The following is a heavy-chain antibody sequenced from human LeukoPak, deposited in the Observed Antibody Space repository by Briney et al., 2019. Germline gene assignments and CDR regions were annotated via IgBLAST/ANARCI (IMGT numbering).Heavy chain of an antibody. CDR3: TRVRHGDYFDY. V-gene: IGHV3-72*01. CDR2: TRNKPNGYTT. Sequence: GGSLRLSCAASGFSITNHYMDWVRQTPGKGLEWVGRTRNKPNGYTTDYATSVKGGFTVSRDDSENSLYLQMNSLKTEDTAVYYCTRVRHGDYFDYWGQGALVTVSS. J-gene: IGHJ4*02. D-gene: IGHD4-17*01. CDR1: GFSITNHY.